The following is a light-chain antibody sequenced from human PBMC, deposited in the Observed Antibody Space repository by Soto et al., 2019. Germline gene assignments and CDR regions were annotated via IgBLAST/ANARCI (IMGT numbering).Light chain of an antibody. J-gene: IGKJ1*01. CDR3: QQSYSKPWT. Sequence: RMTFYPCPWSLSAGDSATLICRTTLSITRFLNWYQQKPGKAPKLLIYAASSLQSGVPSRFSGSGSGTDFTLTISRLQPEDFATYYCQQSYSKPWTFGQGTKVEIK. CDR1: LSITRF. CDR2: AAS. V-gene: IGKV1-39*01.